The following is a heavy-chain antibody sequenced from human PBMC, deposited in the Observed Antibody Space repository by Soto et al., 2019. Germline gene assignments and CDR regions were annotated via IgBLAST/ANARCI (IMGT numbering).Heavy chain of an antibody. V-gene: IGHV1-69*01. CDR1: GGSFGKSA. CDR2: FIPVYRTL. D-gene: IGHD3-3*01. CDR3: ATGVICIGYLTVDS. J-gene: IGHJ4*02. Sequence: QVQLVQSGAEVKKPGSSVKVSCKASGGSFGKSAINWVRQTPGQGLEWLGGFIPVYRTLNYAQKFQGRVTITADESTGTAEMPLSSLASDDTAVYYWATGVICIGYLTVDSWGQGTRVTVSS.